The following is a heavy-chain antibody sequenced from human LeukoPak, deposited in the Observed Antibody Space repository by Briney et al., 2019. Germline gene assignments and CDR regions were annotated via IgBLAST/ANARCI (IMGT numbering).Heavy chain of an antibody. CDR2: INSDGRST. V-gene: IGHV3-74*01. CDR1: GITFSSYW. Sequence: GGSLRLSCAGSGITFSSYWMHWVRQAPGKGLVWVSRINSDGRSTNYADSVKGRFTISRDNAKNTLYLQMNSLRAEDTAVYYCARSAYPGNSVIEDWGRGTLVTVST. D-gene: IGHD4-23*01. J-gene: IGHJ4*02. CDR3: ARSAYPGNSVIED.